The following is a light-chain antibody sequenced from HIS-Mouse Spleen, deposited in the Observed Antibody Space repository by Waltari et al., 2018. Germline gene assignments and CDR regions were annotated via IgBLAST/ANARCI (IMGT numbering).Light chain of an antibody. CDR3: QQLNSYPT. V-gene: IGKV1-9*01. Sequence: DIQLTQSPSFLSASVGDRVNITCRASQGISSYLAWYQQKPGKAPKLLIYDASTLQSGVPSRFSGSGSGTEFTLTISSLQPEDFATYYCQQLNSYPTFGQGTRLEIK. CDR1: QGISSY. J-gene: IGKJ5*01. CDR2: DAS.